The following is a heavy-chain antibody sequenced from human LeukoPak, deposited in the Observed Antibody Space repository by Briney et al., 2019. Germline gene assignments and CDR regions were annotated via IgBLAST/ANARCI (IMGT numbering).Heavy chain of an antibody. J-gene: IGHJ3*02. V-gene: IGHV3-53*01. CDR1: GFTVSSNY. Sequence: GGSLRLSCAASGFTVSSNYMSWVRQAPGKGLEWVSVIYSGGSTDYAESVKGRFTISRDNSKKSLYLQMNSLRVEDTAVYYCARSSHYDILTGYSEEDAFDIWGQGTMVTVSS. D-gene: IGHD3-9*01. CDR3: ARSSHYDILTGYSEEDAFDI. CDR2: IYSGGST.